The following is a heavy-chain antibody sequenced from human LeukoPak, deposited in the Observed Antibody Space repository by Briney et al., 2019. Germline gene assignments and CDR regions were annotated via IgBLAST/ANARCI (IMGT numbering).Heavy chain of an antibody. D-gene: IGHD5/OR15-5a*01. Sequence: SETLSLTCPVAGAFINRYWRSWVRQHPGRGLGWLAYVHHSGGTNYNPSLKSRVTISLDTSKNQVSLMLTSVTAADTAVYFCATHVLFDSDNYSYWFDPWGQGTLVTVSS. CDR2: VHHSGGT. CDR1: GAFINRYW. CDR3: ATHVLFDSDNYSYWFDP. V-gene: IGHV4-59*08. J-gene: IGHJ5*02.